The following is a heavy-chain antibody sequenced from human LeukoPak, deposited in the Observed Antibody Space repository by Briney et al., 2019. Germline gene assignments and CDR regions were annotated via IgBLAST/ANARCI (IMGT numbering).Heavy chain of an antibody. CDR3: ARGDDYVWGSYRRNYGMDV. CDR1: GYTFTSYG. D-gene: IGHD3-16*02. J-gene: IGHJ6*02. V-gene: IGHV1-18*01. Sequence: ASVKVSCKASGYTFTSYGISWVRQAPGQGLEWMGWISAYNGNTNYAQKLQGRVTMTTDTSTSTAYMELRSLRSDDTAVYYCARGDDYVWGSYRRNYGMDVWGQGTTVTVSS. CDR2: ISAYNGNT.